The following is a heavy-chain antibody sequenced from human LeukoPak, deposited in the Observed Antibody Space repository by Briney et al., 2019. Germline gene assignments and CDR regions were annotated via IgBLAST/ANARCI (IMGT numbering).Heavy chain of an antibody. J-gene: IGHJ4*02. CDR3: AGWEGGNSGYYFDY. V-gene: IGHV1-69*04. CDR1: GGTFSSYA. D-gene: IGHD4-23*01. Sequence: SVQVSCKASGGTFSSYAISWVRQAPGQGLEWMGRIIPIFGIANYAQKFQGRVTITADKSTSTAYMELSSLRSEDTAVYYCAGWEGGNSGYYFDYWGQGTLVTVSS. CDR2: IIPIFGIA.